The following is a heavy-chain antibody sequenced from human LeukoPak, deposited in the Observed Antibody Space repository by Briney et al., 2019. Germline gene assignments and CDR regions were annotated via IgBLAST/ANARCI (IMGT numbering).Heavy chain of an antibody. Sequence: SETLSLTCTVSGVSISSSNSYWGWIRQPPGKGLEWIGSIYYSGSTYYNPSLKSRVTISVDTSKNQFSLKLSSVTAADTAVYYCANQWLVRFPFDYWGQGTLVTVSS. CDR1: GVSISSSNSY. CDR3: ANQWLVRFPFDY. J-gene: IGHJ4*02. D-gene: IGHD6-19*01. CDR2: IYYSGST. V-gene: IGHV4-39*07.